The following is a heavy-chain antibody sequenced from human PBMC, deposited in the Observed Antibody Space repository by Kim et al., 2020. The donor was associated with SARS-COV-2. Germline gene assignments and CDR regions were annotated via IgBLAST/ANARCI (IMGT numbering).Heavy chain of an antibody. CDR3: ARVFDYGDDYYYFGLDV. J-gene: IGHJ6*02. CDR1: GDSIRSSSYY. CDR2: GYYSGST. D-gene: IGHD4-17*01. Sequence: SETLSLTCTVSGDSIRSSSYYWVWIRQPPGKGLEWIGTGYYSGSTYYNLSLKSRVTISVDTSKNQFSLKLSSVTAADTAVYYCARVFDYGDDYYYFGLDVWGQGTTVTVSS. V-gene: IGHV4-39*01.